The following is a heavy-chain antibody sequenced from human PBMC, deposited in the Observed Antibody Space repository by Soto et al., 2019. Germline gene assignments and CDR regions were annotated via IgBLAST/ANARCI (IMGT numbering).Heavy chain of an antibody. CDR2: IRQDGGAQ. CDR1: GFTFTTYW. Sequence: EVQLVESGGGLAQPGGSLRLSCVASGFTFTTYWMSWVRQAPGKGLEWVANIRQDGGAQYYVDSVKGRFTISRDNSKNTAYLQMNSLKTDDTAVYYCTRHDPSGHSDYWGQGTLVTVSS. V-gene: IGHV3-7*03. CDR3: TRHDPSGHSDY. J-gene: IGHJ4*02.